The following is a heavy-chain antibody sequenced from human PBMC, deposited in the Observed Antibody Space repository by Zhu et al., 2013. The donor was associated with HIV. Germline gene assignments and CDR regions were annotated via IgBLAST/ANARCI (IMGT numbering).Heavy chain of an antibody. CDR3: ARSVTTEYYYYYYYMDV. V-gene: IGHV1-8*01. Sequence: QVQLVQSGAEVKKPGASVKVSCKASGYTFTSYDINWVRQATGQGLEWMGWMNPNSGNTGYAQKFQGRVAMTRNTSISTAYMELSRLRSDDTAVYYCARSVTTEYYYYYYYMDVWGKGTTVTVSS. CDR2: MNPNSGNT. J-gene: IGHJ6*03. CDR1: GYTFTSYD. D-gene: IGHD4-17*01.